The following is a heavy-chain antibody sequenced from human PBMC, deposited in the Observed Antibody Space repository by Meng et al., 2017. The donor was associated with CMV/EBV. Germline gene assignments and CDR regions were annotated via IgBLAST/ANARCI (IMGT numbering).Heavy chain of an antibody. V-gene: IGHV4-4*02. CDR3: ASLHIAVAGTPFDH. CDR1: GGSISSSNW. J-gene: IGHJ4*02. CDR2: IYHSGST. D-gene: IGHD6-19*01. Sequence: SETLSLTCAVSGGSISSSNWWSWVRQPPGKGLEWIGEIYHSGSTNYNPSLKSRVTISVDKSKNQFSLTLSSVTAADTAVYYCASLHIAVAGTPFDHWGQGTLVTVSS.